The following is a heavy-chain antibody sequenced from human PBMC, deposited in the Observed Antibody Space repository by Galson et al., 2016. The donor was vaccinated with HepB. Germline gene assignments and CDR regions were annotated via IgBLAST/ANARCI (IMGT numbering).Heavy chain of an antibody. CDR1: GYTFTGFY. D-gene: IGHD6-13*01. CDR2: INPNSGGT. CDR3: AREYLSGTETEFFQH. V-gene: IGHV1-2*02. Sequence: SGYTFTGFYMHWVRQAPGQGLEWMGWINPNSGGTHSAQKFQGRVSLTRDTSISTAYMELSRLRSDDTAVYYCAREYLSGTETEFFQHWGQGTLVTVSS. J-gene: IGHJ1*01.